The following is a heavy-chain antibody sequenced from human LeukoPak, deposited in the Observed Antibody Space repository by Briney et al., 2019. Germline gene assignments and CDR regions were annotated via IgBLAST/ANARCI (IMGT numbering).Heavy chain of an antibody. CDR1: GGSFSGYY. J-gene: IGHJ5*02. Sequence: SETLSLTCAVYGGSFSGYYWSWIRQPPGKGLEWIGEINHSGSTNYNPSLKSRVTISVDTSKNQFSLKLSSVTAADTAVYYCARHKARTFDWLSHRPDNWFDPWGQGTLVTVSS. CDR3: ARHKARTFDWLSHRPDNWFDP. V-gene: IGHV4-34*01. CDR2: INHSGST. D-gene: IGHD3-9*01.